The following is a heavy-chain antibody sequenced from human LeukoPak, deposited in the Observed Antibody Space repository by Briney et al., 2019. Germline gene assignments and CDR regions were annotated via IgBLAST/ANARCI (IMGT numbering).Heavy chain of an antibody. J-gene: IGHJ4*02. D-gene: IGHD3-22*01. CDR3: ARDGFYDSSGYYYNWVFDY. CDR2: IFYSGST. CDR1: SGSISTSNYY. V-gene: IGHV4-39*07. Sequence: PSETLSLTCTVSSGSISTSNYYWGWVRQPPGKALEWIGNIFYSGSTYYSPSLKSRVTISLDTSKNQFSLRLSSVTAADTAVYYCARDGFYDSSGYYYNWVFDYWGQGTLVTVSS.